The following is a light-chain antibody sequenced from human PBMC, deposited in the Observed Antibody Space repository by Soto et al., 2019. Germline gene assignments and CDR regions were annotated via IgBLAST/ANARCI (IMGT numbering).Light chain of an antibody. CDR3: QEYGSSPMCT. CDR2: GAS. J-gene: IGKJ2*02. V-gene: IGKV3-20*01. Sequence: EIVLTQSPGTLSLSPGESATLSCRASQSVRSSFLAWYQQKPGQAPRLLIYGASSRATGIPDRFSGSGSGTDFSLTISRLEPEDFAVYYCQEYGSSPMCTFGQGTKLEIK. CDR1: QSVRSSF.